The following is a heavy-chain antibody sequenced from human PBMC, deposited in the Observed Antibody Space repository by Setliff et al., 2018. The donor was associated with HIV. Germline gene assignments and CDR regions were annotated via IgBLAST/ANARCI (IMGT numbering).Heavy chain of an antibody. D-gene: IGHD5-18*01. CDR2: ISSSGNTR. Sequence: GGSLRLSCIASGFSLSTYSMNWVRQAPGKGLEWVSSISSSGNTRYYADSVKGRFTISRDNAKNSLYLQMDSLRAEDTTVYYCARKLQPGYGMDVWGQGTTVTVSS. CDR1: GFSLSTYS. V-gene: IGHV3-48*01. J-gene: IGHJ6*02. CDR3: ARKLQPGYGMDV.